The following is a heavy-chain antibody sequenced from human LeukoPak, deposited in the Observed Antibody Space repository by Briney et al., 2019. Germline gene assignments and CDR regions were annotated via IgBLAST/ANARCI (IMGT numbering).Heavy chain of an antibody. CDR2: IIPILGIA. J-gene: IGHJ3*02. Sequence: SVKVSCKASGGTFSSYTISWVRQAPGQGLEWMGRIIPILGIANYAQKFQGRVTITADKSTSTAYMELSSLRSDDTAVYYCARATKRDAFDIWGQGTMVAVSS. D-gene: IGHD1-26*01. CDR1: GGTFSSYT. CDR3: ARATKRDAFDI. V-gene: IGHV1-69*02.